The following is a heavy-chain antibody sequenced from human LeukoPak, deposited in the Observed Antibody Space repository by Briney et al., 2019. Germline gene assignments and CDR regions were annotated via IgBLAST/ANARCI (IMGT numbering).Heavy chain of an antibody. Sequence: GGSLRLSCAASGFTFSTYSMNWVRQAPGKGLEWVSSISSGSNFIYYTDSVKRRFTTSRNNAKNSLYLQMNSLRAEDTAVYYCARVTATGGAFDIWGQGTMVTVSS. J-gene: IGHJ3*02. CDR2: ISSGSNFI. D-gene: IGHD4-17*01. CDR1: GFTFSTYS. CDR3: ARVTATGGAFDI. V-gene: IGHV3-21*01.